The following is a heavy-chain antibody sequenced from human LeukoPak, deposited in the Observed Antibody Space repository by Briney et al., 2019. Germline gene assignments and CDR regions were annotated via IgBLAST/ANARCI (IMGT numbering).Heavy chain of an antibody. V-gene: IGHV4-30-2*01. CDR2: IYHSGST. J-gene: IGHJ4*02. CDR1: GGSISSGGYS. CDR3: ARSYGTFSFDY. D-gene: IGHD2/OR15-2a*01. Sequence: KCSETLSLTCAVSGGSISSGGYSWSWIRQPPGKGLEWIGYIYHSGSTYYNPSLKSRVTISVDRSKNQFSLKLSSVTAADTAVYYCARSYGTFSFDYWGQGTLVTVSS.